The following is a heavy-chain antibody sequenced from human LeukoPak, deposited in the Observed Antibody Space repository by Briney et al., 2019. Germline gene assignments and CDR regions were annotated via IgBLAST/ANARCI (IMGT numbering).Heavy chain of an antibody. D-gene: IGHD1-7*01. Sequence: GASVTVSCKASGYTFTSYYMHWVRQAPGQGLEWMGIINPSGGSTSYAQKFQGRVTMTRDTSTSTVYMELSSLRSEDTAVYYCARDRELRDYYYYMDVWGKGTTVTVSS. CDR1: GYTFTSYY. CDR3: ARDRELRDYYYYMDV. CDR2: INPSGGST. J-gene: IGHJ6*03. V-gene: IGHV1-46*01.